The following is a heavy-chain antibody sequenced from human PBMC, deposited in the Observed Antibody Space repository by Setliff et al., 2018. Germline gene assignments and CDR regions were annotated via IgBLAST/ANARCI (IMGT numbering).Heavy chain of an antibody. CDR3: ATRLGDF. V-gene: IGHV3-15*01. CDR2: IKSKADGGTA. CDR1: GFIFGDCA. Sequence: PGGSLRLSCTVSGFIFGDCALTWVRQAPGKGLEWVGRIKSKADGGTADFAAPVKGRFTISRDDSKNTMSLQMNSLKTEDTAVYFCATRLGDFWGQGTLVTVSS. J-gene: IGHJ4*02.